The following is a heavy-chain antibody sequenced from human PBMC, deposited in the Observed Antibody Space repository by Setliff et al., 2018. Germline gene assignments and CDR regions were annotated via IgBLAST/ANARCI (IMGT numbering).Heavy chain of an antibody. D-gene: IGHD1-26*01. CDR2: ISTRDDDT. Sequence: GASVKVSCKASGYIFTRYRITWVRQSPGQGLEWMGWISTRDDDTGYAQKFRGRVTLTKDTSTNTKYMELRSLGSDDTAVYYCARDSHQWDPLYFDSWGQGTLVTVSS. CDR1: GYIFTRYR. V-gene: IGHV1-18*01. J-gene: IGHJ4*02. CDR3: ARDSHQWDPLYFDS.